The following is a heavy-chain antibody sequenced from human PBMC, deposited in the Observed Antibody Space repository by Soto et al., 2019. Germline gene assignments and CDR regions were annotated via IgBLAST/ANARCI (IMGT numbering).Heavy chain of an antibody. CDR2: INPNSGDT. Sequence: XSVKVSCTASGYTFIAYFIHWVRQAPGQGLEWMGWINPNSGDTSYAQKFQGRVTMTRDTSIRTAYMELSRLRSDDTAVFYCAKIAAVGDFDFWGQGTQVTVSS. J-gene: IGHJ5*01. V-gene: IGHV1-2*02. CDR3: AKIAAVGDFDF. CDR1: GYTFIAYF. D-gene: IGHD6-13*01.